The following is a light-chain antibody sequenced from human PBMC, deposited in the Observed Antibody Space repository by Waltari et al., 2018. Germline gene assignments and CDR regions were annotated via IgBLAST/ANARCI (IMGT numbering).Light chain of an antibody. V-gene: IGLV1-44*01. CDR1: SSNIGSNT. Sequence: QSVLTQPPSASGTPGQRVTISCSGSSSNIGSNTVNWYQQLPGTAPKLLLYRNKQRASGVPDRFSGSKSGTSAPLAISGLQSGDEADYYCAAWDDSLNGRVFGGGTKLTVL. J-gene: IGLJ3*02. CDR2: RNK. CDR3: AAWDDSLNGRV.